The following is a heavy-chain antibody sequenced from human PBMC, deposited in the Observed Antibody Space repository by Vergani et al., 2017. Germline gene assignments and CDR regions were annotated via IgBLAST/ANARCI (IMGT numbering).Heavy chain of an antibody. CDR1: GFTFSSYA. Sequence: EVQLLESGGGLVQPGGSLRLSCAASGFTFSSYAMSWVRQAPGKGLEWVSAISGSGGSTYYADSVKGRFTISRDNSKNTLYLQMNSLRAEDTAVYYCARSPGYSSGWYPGYYFDYWGQGTLVTVSS. CDR3: ARSPGYSSGWYPGYYFDY. D-gene: IGHD6-19*01. J-gene: IGHJ4*02. CDR2: ISGSGGST. V-gene: IGHV3-23*01.